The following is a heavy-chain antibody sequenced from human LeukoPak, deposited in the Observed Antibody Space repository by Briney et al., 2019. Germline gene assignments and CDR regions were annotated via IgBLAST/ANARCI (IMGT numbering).Heavy chain of an antibody. D-gene: IGHD1-7*01. Sequence: GGSLRLSCVASGITFSNYDVSWVRQAPEKGLDWVSVISGSAHKIRYADSVKGRFTISRDNSENIVYLQMNNLRVEDTAVYYCATSRTFDYWGQGTLVTVSS. CDR1: GITFSNYD. J-gene: IGHJ4*02. V-gene: IGHV3-23*01. CDR2: ISGSAHKI. CDR3: ATSRTFDY.